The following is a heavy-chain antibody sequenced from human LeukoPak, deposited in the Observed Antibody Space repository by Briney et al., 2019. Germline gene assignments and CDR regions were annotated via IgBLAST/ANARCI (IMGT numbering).Heavy chain of an antibody. Sequence: SETLSLTWTVSGGSISSYYWSWIRQPPVKGLEWIGYIYYSGSTNYNPSLKSRVTISVDTSKNQFSLKLSSVTAADTAVYYCARGAGYSSGWYDFDYWGQGTLVTVSS. CDR1: GGSISSYY. CDR2: IYYSGST. V-gene: IGHV4-59*01. D-gene: IGHD6-19*01. CDR3: ARGAGYSSGWYDFDY. J-gene: IGHJ4*02.